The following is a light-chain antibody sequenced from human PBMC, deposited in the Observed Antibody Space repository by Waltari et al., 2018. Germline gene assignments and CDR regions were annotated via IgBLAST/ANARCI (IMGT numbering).Light chain of an antibody. Sequence: DIVLTHSPGPLSLSPGESATLSCRASQSVTSSRLAWYQQKPGQAPRLLIYGVSTRATGIPDRFSGSGSGTDFTLTISRLEPEDSAVYYCQQYGRSPYIFGQGTKLEIK. J-gene: IGKJ2*01. CDR2: GVS. CDR1: QSVTSSR. CDR3: QQYGRSPYI. V-gene: IGKV3-20*01.